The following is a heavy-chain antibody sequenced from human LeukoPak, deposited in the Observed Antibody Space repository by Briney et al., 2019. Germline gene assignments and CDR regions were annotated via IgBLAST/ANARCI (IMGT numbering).Heavy chain of an antibody. CDR1: GGSISSSSYY. CDR2: IYTSGST. J-gene: IGHJ6*03. CDR3: ARSGLSGSYYYYYMDV. Sequence: SETLSLTCTVSGGSISSSSYYWGWIRQPPGKGLEWIGRIYTSGSTNYNPSLKSRVTMSVDTSKNQFSLKLSSVTAADTAVYYCARSGLSGSYYYYYMDVWGKGTTVTISS. D-gene: IGHD1-26*01. V-gene: IGHV4-61*05.